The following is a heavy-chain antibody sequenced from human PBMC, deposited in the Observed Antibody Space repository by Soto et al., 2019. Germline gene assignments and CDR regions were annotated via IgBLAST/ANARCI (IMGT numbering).Heavy chain of an antibody. CDR2: TYYRSKWYN. CDR1: GGRVSSNSAA. J-gene: IGHJ6*02. V-gene: IGHV6-1*01. D-gene: IGHD3-3*01. Sequence: SQTLSRTCAISGGRVSSNSAAWNWIRQSPSRGLEWLGRTYYRSKWYNDYAVSVKSRITINPDTSKNQFSLQLNSVTPADTAVYYCARDLNYRDFWSGDHTTSLYGRDVWGQGTTVTV. CDR3: ARDLNYRDFWSGDHTTSLYGRDV.